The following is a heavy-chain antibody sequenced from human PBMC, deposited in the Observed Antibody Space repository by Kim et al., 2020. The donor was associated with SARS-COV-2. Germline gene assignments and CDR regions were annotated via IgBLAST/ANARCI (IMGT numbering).Heavy chain of an antibody. V-gene: IGHV3-30*01. J-gene: IGHJ4*02. Sequence: ADPVKGRFTISRDNSKNTLYLQMNSLRAEDTAVYYCARDGSGSYYNVGDYWGQGTLVTVSS. CDR3: ARDGSGSYYNVGDY. D-gene: IGHD3-10*01.